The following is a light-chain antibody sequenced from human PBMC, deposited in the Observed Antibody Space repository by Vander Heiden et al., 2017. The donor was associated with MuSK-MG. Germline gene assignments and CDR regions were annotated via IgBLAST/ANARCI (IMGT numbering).Light chain of an antibody. V-gene: IGLV1-44*01. J-gene: IGLJ3*02. CDR3: AAGHDSRNGWV. Sequence: TISCSGSSSNIGRNTVNWYQQLPGTAPKLLIYSNNQRPSGVHDRFSGSKSGTSASLSISGLQSEEEADYYCAAGHDSRNGWVFGGGTKLTVL. CDR2: SNN. CDR1: SSNIGRNT.